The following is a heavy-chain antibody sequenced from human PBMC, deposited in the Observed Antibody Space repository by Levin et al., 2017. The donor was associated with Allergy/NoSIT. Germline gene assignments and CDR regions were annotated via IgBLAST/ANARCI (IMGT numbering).Heavy chain of an antibody. CDR2: IYYSGVT. J-gene: IGHJ4*02. CDR1: GGSISSSTHY. D-gene: IGHD2/OR15-2a*01. CDR3: ARERDLIGARAPFDY. V-gene: IGHV4-39*07. Sequence: SETLSLTCTVSGGSISSSTHYWGWVRQAPGKGLEWIGSIYYSGVTYYSPSLKSRVSISVDRSKNQFSLNLRSVTAADTAVYYCARERDLIGARAPFDYWGQGTLVTVSS.